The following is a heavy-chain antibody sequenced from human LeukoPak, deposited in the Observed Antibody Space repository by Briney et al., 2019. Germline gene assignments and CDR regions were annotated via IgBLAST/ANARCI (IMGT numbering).Heavy chain of an antibody. D-gene: IGHD3-22*01. CDR2: IYYSGST. V-gene: IGHV4-59*01. J-gene: IGHJ4*02. Sequence: PSETLSLTCTVSGGSISSYYWSWIRQPPGKGLEWIGYIYYSGSTNYNPSLKSRVTISVDTSKNQFSLKLSSVTAADTAVYYCARVSYYDSSGYDYWGQGTLVTVSS. CDR3: ARVSYYDSSGYDY. CDR1: GGSISSYY.